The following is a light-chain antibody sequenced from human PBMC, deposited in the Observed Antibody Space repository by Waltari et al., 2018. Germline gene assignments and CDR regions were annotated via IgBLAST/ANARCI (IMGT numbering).Light chain of an antibody. V-gene: IGKV3D-20*01. Sequence: EIVLTQSPATLSLSPGERATLSCGASQSISSRSLAWYQQKPGLAPRLLIYDASSRATGIPDRFSGSGSGTDFTLTISRLEPEDFAVYHCQQYGDSSLTFGGGTRVEIK. CDR3: QQYGDSSLT. CDR2: DAS. J-gene: IGKJ4*01. CDR1: QSISSRS.